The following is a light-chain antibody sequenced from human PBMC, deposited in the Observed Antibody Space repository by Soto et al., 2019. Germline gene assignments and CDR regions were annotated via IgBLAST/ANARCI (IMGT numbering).Light chain of an antibody. J-gene: IGKJ3*01. V-gene: IGKV3-11*01. CDR1: QSVGIF. CDR3: QHRSNWLGT. CDR2: DAS. Sequence: EIVLTQSPATLSLSPGESATLSCRARQSVGIFLAWYQQKSGQTPRLLIYDASNRAPGIPARFSGSGSGTDFTLTISSLEPEHFAVYYCQHRSNWLGTFGPGTKVDIK.